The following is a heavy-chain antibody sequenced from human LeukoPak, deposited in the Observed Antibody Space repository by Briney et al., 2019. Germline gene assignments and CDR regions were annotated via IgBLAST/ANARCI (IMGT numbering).Heavy chain of an antibody. CDR2: INPNSGGT. J-gene: IGHJ5*02. CDR1: GCTFTDYY. CDR3: VRRTQLYNWFDP. V-gene: IGHV1-2*02. Sequence: ASVKVSCKASGCTFTDYYMHWVRQAPGQGLEWMGWINPNSGGTDYAQKFQGRVTMTRDTSISTAYMELSRLRSDDTAVYYCVRRTQLYNWFDPWGQGTLVIVSS. D-gene: IGHD1-1*01.